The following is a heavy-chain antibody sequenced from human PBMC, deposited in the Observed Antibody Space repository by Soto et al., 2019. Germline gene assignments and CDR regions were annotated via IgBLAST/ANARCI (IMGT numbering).Heavy chain of an antibody. CDR2: IIPIFGTP. CDR1: GGIFSTYA. V-gene: IGHV1-69*01. Sequence: QVQLVQSGAEVKKPGSSVKVSCKASGGIFSTYAISWLRQAPGQGLEWMGGIIPIFGTPNYAQRFQGRVTITADESTSTDYMELRRLRSEDTAVYYCARDRDDYGSGNYYNRMDFWGQGTLVTVSS. CDR3: ARDRDDYGSGNYYNRMDF. D-gene: IGHD3-10*01. J-gene: IGHJ4*02.